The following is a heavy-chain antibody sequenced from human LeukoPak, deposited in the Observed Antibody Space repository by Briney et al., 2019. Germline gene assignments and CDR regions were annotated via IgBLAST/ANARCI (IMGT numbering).Heavy chain of an antibody. D-gene: IGHD3-3*01. CDR3: AKGGIDFWSGYYFSY. J-gene: IGHJ4*02. CDR2: IQYDGSDK. V-gene: IGHV3-30*02. Sequence: GGSLRLSCAASGFTFSSYGMHWVRQAPGKGLEWVSFIQYDGSDKYYGDSVKGRFTISRDNSKNTLHLQMNSLRAEDTAVYYCAKGGIDFWSGYYFSYWGQGTLVTVSS. CDR1: GFTFSSYG.